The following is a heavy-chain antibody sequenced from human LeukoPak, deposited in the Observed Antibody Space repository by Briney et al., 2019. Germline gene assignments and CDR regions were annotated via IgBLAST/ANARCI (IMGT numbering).Heavy chain of an antibody. Sequence: PSGTLSLTCAVSGGSISSSNWWSWVRQPPGKGLEWIGEIYYSGSTNYNPSLKSRVTISVDKSKNQFSLKLSSVTAADTAVYYCARAYDHSSSWYGGESDYWGQGTLVTVSS. J-gene: IGHJ4*02. CDR2: IYYSGST. CDR1: GGSISSSNW. D-gene: IGHD6-13*01. CDR3: ARAYDHSSSWYGGESDY. V-gene: IGHV4-4*02.